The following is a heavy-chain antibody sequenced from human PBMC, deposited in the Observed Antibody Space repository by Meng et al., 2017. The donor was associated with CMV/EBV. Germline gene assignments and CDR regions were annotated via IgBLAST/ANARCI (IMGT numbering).Heavy chain of an antibody. V-gene: IGHV3-9*01. CDR1: GFTFVNYD. CDR2: INWSSRNI. CDR3: ARDMGRGGRGVLFYY. D-gene: IGHD3-10*01. Sequence: GGSLRLSCAASGFTFVNYDMQWVRQAPGKGLEWVSGINWSSRNIDYAASVRGRFTISRDNAKSSLYLEMNSLRPEDTALYYCARDMGRGGRGVLFYYWGQGTPVTVSS. J-gene: IGHJ4*02.